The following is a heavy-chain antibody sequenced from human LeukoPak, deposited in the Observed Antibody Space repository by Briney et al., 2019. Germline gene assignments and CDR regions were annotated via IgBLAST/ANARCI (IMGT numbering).Heavy chain of an antibody. Sequence: SETLSLNCTVSGGSISSYYWSWIRQPAGKGLEWIGRIYTSGSTNYNPSLKSRVTMSVDTSKNQFSLKLSSVTAADTAVYYCARGSSGWSNSWFDPWGQGTLVTVSS. D-gene: IGHD6-19*01. CDR2: IYTSGST. CDR1: GGSISSYY. V-gene: IGHV4-4*07. CDR3: ARGSSGWSNSWFDP. J-gene: IGHJ5*02.